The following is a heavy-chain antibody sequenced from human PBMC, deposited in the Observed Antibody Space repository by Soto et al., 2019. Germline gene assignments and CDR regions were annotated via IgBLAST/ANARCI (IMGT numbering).Heavy chain of an antibody. J-gene: IGHJ4*02. CDR1: GGSVSNKTYY. V-gene: IGHV4-61*01. CDR3: ARTTAVPNTLRSRYFFDY. D-gene: IGHD4-17*01. CDR2: VYYSGTT. Sequence: SETLSLTCSVSGGSVSNKTYYWSWIRQPPGKRLEWIGYVYYSGTTNYNPSLKSRVTISVDLSKNQFSLRLSSVTTADTALYYCARTTAVPNTLRSRYFFDYWGQGTLVTAPQ.